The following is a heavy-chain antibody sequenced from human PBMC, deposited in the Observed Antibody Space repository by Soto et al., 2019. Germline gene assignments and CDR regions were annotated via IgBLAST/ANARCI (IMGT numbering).Heavy chain of an antibody. Sequence: QVQLVESGGGVVQPGRSLRLSCAASGFTFSDYGMHWVRQAPGKGLEWVAVIWYDGSKKYYADSVKGRFTISRDNFKTTLYLQMNSLRAEDTAVYYCARDRAAGTTSLFDPWGQGTRVTVSS. D-gene: IGHD1-7*01. CDR2: IWYDGSKK. CDR3: ARDRAAGTTSLFDP. CDR1: GFTFSDYG. V-gene: IGHV3-33*01. J-gene: IGHJ5*02.